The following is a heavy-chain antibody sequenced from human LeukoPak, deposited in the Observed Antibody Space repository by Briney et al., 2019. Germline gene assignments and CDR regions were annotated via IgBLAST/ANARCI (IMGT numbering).Heavy chain of an antibody. CDR1: GFTFSSYS. D-gene: IGHD5-12*01. Sequence: GGSLRLSCAASGFTFSSYSMNWVRQAPGKGLEWVSGISWNSGSIGYADSVKGRFTISRDNAKNSLYLQVNSLRAEDTALYYCAKDIRATLSGANDRWGQGNLVTVSS. J-gene: IGHJ4*02. CDR2: ISWNSGSI. V-gene: IGHV3-9*01. CDR3: AKDIRATLSGANDR.